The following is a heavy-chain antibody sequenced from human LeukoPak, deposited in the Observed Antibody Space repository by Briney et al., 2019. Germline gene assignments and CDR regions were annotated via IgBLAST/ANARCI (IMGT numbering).Heavy chain of an antibody. J-gene: IGHJ4*02. V-gene: IGHV4-34*01. D-gene: IGHD3-16*02. CDR2: INHSGST. CDR3: ARGLGAHSPDYDYIWGSSRYTGGFDY. Sequence: SETLSLTCAVYGGSFSGYYWSWIRQPPGKGLEWIGEINHSGSTNYNPSLRSRVTISVDTSKNQFSLRMSSVTAADTAVYYCARGLGAHSPDYDYIWGSSRYTGGFDYWGQGTLVTVSS. CDR1: GGSFSGYY.